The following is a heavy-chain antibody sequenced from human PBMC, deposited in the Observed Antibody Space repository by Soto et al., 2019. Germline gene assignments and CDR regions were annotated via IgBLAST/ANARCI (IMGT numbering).Heavy chain of an antibody. Sequence: SETLSLTCTVSGGSIGSSSYYWCWIRQPPGKGLEWIGSIYYSGSTYYNPSLKSRVTISVDTSKNQFSLKLSSVTAADTAVYYCARRLYYDSSGFEGGGMDVWGQGTTVT. V-gene: IGHV4-39*01. CDR2: IYYSGST. D-gene: IGHD3-22*01. CDR3: ARRLYYDSSGFEGGGMDV. CDR1: GGSIGSSSYY. J-gene: IGHJ6*02.